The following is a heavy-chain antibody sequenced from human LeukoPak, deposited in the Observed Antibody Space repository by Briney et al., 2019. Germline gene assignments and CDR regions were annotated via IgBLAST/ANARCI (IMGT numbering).Heavy chain of an antibody. CDR1: GFTFDDYA. Sequence: GGSLRLSCAAPGFTFDDYAMHWVRQAPGKGLEWVSGISWNSGSIGYADSVKGRFTISRDNAKNSLYLQMNSLRAEDTALYYCAKDTGSSGPFDYWGQGTLVTVSS. CDR3: AKDTGSSGPFDY. CDR2: ISWNSGSI. D-gene: IGHD6-19*01. V-gene: IGHV3-9*01. J-gene: IGHJ4*02.